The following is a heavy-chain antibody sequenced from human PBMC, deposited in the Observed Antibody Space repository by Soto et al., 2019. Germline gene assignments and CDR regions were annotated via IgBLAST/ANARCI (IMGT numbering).Heavy chain of an antibody. CDR3: AKEVAARTLWVMDV. J-gene: IGHJ6*02. CDR2: ISYDGSNK. CDR1: GFTFSSYG. V-gene: IGHV3-30*18. D-gene: IGHD6-6*01. Sequence: QVQLVESGGGVVQPGRSLRLSCAASGFTFSSYGMHWVRQAPGKGLEWVAVISYDGSNKYYADSVKGRFTISRDNSKNTLYLQMNSLRAADTAVYSCAKEVAARTLWVMDVWGQGTTVTVSS.